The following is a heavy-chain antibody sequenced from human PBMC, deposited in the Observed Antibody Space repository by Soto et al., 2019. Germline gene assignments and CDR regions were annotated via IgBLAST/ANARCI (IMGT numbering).Heavy chain of an antibody. D-gene: IGHD5-12*01. V-gene: IGHV3-33*01. CDR1: GFTFSSYG. CDR3: ARTRGSPRGYSGFYWDYYYMDV. CDR2: LWYDGSNK. J-gene: IGHJ6*03. Sequence: QVQLVESGGGVVQPGRSLRLSCAAPGFTFSSYGMHWVRQAPGKGLEWVAVLWYDGSNKYYADSVKGRFTISRDNSKNTMYLQMNSLRAEDTAVYYCARTRGSPRGYSGFYWDYYYMDVWGKGTTVTVSS.